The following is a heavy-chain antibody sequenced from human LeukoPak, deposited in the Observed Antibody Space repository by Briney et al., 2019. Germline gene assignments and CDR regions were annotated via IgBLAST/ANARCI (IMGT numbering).Heavy chain of an antibody. V-gene: IGHV4-39*07. J-gene: IGHJ4*02. CDR2: IYYSGST. Sequence: PSETLSLTCTVSGGSISSSSYFWGWIRQPPGKGLEWIGSIYYSGSTYYNPSLKSRVTILIDTSKNQLSLKLSSVTAADTAVYYCARVLTMFRGGFDYWGQGTLVTVSS. D-gene: IGHD3-10*01. CDR1: GGSISSSSYF. CDR3: ARVLTMFRGGFDY.